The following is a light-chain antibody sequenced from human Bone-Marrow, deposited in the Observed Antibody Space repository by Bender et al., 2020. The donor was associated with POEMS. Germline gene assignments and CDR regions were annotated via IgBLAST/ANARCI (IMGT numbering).Light chain of an antibody. J-gene: IGLJ2*01. CDR3: SSYAGSNNLV. Sequence: QSALTQPASVSGSPGQSITISCTGTSSDINNYKVVSWYQQHPGKAPKVIMFDVTKRPSGVSNRFSGSKSGNTASLTVSGLQAEDEADYHCSSYAGSNNLVFGGGTKLTVL. CDR2: DVT. CDR1: SSDINNYKV. V-gene: IGLV2-23*02.